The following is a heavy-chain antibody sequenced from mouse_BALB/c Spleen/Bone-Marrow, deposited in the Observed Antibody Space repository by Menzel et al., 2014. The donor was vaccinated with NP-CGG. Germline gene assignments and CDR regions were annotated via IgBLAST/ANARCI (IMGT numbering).Heavy chain of an antibody. CDR1: GFNIKDSY. V-gene: IGHV14-3*02. J-gene: IGHJ4*01. CDR3: SSYAMDY. CDR2: IDPANGNT. Sequence: EVKLKKSGAELVKPGALVKLSCTASGFNIKDSYMHWVTKRPEKGLEWIGGIDPANGNTKYDPKFQGKATITADTSSNTAYLQLSSLTSEDTAVYYGSSYAMDYWGQGTSVTVSS.